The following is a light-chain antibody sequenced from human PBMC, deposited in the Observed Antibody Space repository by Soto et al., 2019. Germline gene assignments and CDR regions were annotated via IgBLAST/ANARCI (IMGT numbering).Light chain of an antibody. Sequence: QSGRTQPASLQRSPGHAIAISGTRTSSDVGSYNLVSWYQQHPGKAPKLMIYEDTKRPSGVSDRFSGSKSGNTASLTISGLQAEDEADYYCCSYATSSTYVFGTGTKVTVL. CDR2: EDT. V-gene: IGLV2-23*01. CDR1: SSDVGSYNL. J-gene: IGLJ1*01. CDR3: CSYATSSTYV.